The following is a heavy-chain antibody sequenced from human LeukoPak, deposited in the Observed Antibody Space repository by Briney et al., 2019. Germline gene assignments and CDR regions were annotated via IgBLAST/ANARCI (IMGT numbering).Heavy chain of an antibody. V-gene: IGHV3-23*01. CDR1: GFTFSSYA. CDR3: ARDQRYTAIDY. J-gene: IGHJ4*02. Sequence: GGSLRLSCAASGFTFSSYAMSWVRQAPGKGLEWVSAISGSGGSTYYADSVKGRFTISRDNAKNSLYLQMNSLRAEDTAVYYCARDQRYTAIDYWGQGTLVTVSS. CDR2: ISGSGGST. D-gene: IGHD5-18*01.